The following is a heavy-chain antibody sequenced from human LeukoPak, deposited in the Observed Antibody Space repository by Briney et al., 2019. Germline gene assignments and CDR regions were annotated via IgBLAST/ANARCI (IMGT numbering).Heavy chain of an antibody. CDR2: IYYSGST. Sequence: SETLSLTCTVSGGSISSYYWSWIRQPPGKGLEWIGYIYYSGSTNYNPSLKRRVIISVDTSKDQFYLKLSSVTAADTAVYYCARGNFQYSLFAYWGQGTLVTVSS. V-gene: IGHV4-59*01. D-gene: IGHD5-18*01. CDR3: ARGNFQYSLFAY. CDR1: GGSISSYY. J-gene: IGHJ4*02.